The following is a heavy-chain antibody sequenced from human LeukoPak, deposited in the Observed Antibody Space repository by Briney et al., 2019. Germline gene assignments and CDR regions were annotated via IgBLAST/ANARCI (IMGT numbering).Heavy chain of an antibody. CDR1: GYSISSGYY. D-gene: IGHD3-10*01. J-gene: IGHJ4*02. CDR3: AGQTFAYDY. V-gene: IGHV4-38-2*01. Sequence: SETLSLTCAVSGYSISSGYYWGWIRQPPGKGLEWIGSIYHSGSTYYSPSLKSRVTISVDTSKNQFSLKLSSVTAADTAVYYCAGQTFAYDYWGQGTLVTVSS. CDR2: IYHSGST.